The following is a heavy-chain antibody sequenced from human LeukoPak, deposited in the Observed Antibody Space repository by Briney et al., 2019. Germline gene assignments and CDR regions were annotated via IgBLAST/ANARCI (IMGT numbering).Heavy chain of an antibody. D-gene: IGHD1-26*01. V-gene: IGHV3-7*01. J-gene: IGHJ4*02. CDR1: GFTFSNYW. CDR3: ARDPAIQELGYY. Sequence: GGSLRLSCAASGFTFSNYWMSWVRQAPGKVLEWVANIKQDGSEKYYADSVKGRLTISRDNAKNSLYLQMNSLRAEDTAVYYCARDPAIQELGYYWGQGTLVTVSS. CDR2: IKQDGSEK.